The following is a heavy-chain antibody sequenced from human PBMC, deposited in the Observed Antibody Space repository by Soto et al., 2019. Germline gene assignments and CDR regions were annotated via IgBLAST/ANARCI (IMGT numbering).Heavy chain of an antibody. Sequence: AXSVKVSCTASGYPLTSYGIIWVRQAPGQGLEWMGWISAYNGNTNYAQKLQGRVTMTTDTSTSTAYMELSSLRSEDTAVYYCASAQAGYSYGYGGGAFDIWGQGTMVTVSS. J-gene: IGHJ3*02. D-gene: IGHD5-18*01. CDR1: GYPLTSYG. V-gene: IGHV1-18*04. CDR3: ASAQAGYSYGYGGGAFDI. CDR2: ISAYNGNT.